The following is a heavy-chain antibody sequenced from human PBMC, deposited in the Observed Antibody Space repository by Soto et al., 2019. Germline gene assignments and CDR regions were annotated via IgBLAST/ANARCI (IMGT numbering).Heavy chain of an antibody. D-gene: IGHD6-19*01. Sequence: QVQLVESGGGVVQPGRSLRLSCAASGFTFSSSGMHWVRQAPGKGLEWVAVTSFDGSSGYYADSVRGRFTISRDNSNNTPYLQINSLRAEDTAVYYCAKSPPAVAGYFDYWGQGTLVTVSS. V-gene: IGHV3-30*18. CDR1: GFTFSSSG. J-gene: IGHJ4*02. CDR3: AKSPPAVAGYFDY. CDR2: TSFDGSSG.